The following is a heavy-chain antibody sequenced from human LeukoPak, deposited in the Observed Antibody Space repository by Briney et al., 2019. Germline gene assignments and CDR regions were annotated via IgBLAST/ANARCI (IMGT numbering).Heavy chain of an antibody. CDR2: IYPNGST. Sequence: PSETLSLTCTVSGGSISSYYWSWLRQPAGKGLEWLGRIYPNGSTNSNPSLKSRVTMSVDTSKNQFSLKLNSVTAADTAVYYRARETNQYYYDSSGYANFDYWGQGTLVTVSP. CDR3: ARETNQYYYDSSGYANFDY. J-gene: IGHJ4*02. CDR1: GGSISSYY. V-gene: IGHV4-4*07. D-gene: IGHD3-22*01.